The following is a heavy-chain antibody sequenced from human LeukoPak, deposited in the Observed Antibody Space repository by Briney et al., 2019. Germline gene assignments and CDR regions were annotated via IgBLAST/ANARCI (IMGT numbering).Heavy chain of an antibody. CDR3: ARDGIAAAGLPTR. CDR1: GFTFSSYG. CDR2: IKQDGSEK. J-gene: IGHJ4*02. D-gene: IGHD6-13*01. Sequence: RPGGSLRLSCAASGFTFSSYGMHWVRQAPGKGLEWVANIKQDGSEKYYVDSVKGRFTISRDNAKNSLYLQMNSLRAEDTAVYYCARDGIAAAGLPTRWGQGTLVTVSS. V-gene: IGHV3-7*01.